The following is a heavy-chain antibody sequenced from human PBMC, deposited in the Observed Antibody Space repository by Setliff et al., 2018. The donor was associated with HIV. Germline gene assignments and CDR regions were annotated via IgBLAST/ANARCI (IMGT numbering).Heavy chain of an antibody. CDR1: GYTFTRYF. V-gene: IGHV1-46*01. D-gene: IGHD1-26*01. Sequence: GASVKVSCKASGYTFTRYFMHCVRQAPGQGLEWLGMINPSGGSTWYAQKFQGRVTMTGDTSTNTLYMELRGLRSDDTAVYYCARGGSYWGDAFDIWGQGTMVTVSS. CDR2: INPSGGST. J-gene: IGHJ3*02. CDR3: ARGGSYWGDAFDI.